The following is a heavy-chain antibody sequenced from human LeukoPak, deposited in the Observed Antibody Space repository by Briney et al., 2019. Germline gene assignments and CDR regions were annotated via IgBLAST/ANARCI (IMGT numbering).Heavy chain of an antibody. Sequence: GRSLRLSCAASGFTFSSYGMHWGRQAPGKGLEWVAVIWYDGSNKYYADSVKGRFTISRDNSKNTLYLQMNSLRAEDTAVYYCAREGPRGYSYGYPFDYWGQGTLVTVSS. CDR1: GFTFSSYG. J-gene: IGHJ4*02. V-gene: IGHV3-33*01. CDR2: IWYDGSNK. CDR3: AREGPRGYSYGYPFDY. D-gene: IGHD5-18*01.